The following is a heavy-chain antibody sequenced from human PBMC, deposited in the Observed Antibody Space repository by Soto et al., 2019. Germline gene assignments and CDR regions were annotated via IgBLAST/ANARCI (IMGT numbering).Heavy chain of an antibody. CDR3: AREGVSSSWYYYYGLDV. CDR2: ISYSGST. J-gene: IGHJ6*02. CDR1: GCSISSYY. Sequence: SETLSRTCTVSGCSISSYYWSWIRQPPGKGLEWIGYISYSGSTNYNPSLKSRVTISVDTSKNQFSLKLSSVTAADTADYYCAREGVSSSWYYYYGLDVWGQGTTVTVSS. D-gene: IGHD6-13*01. V-gene: IGHV4-59*01.